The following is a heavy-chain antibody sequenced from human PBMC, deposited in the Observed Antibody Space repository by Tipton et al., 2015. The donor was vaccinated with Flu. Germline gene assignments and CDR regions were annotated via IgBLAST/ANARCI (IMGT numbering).Heavy chain of an antibody. CDR1: GFVFSSYA. CDR2: ISYDGINE. D-gene: IGHD3-22*01. J-gene: IGHJ4*02. CDR3: AKRGPIYYDTSGLRIDY. V-gene: IGHV3-30*18. Sequence: SGFVFSSYAMSWVRQAPGKGLEWVGVISYDGINEYYADSVKGRFTISRDNSKNTLYLQMSSLRAEDTAVYYCAKRGPIYYDTSGLRIDYWGQGTLVTVSS.